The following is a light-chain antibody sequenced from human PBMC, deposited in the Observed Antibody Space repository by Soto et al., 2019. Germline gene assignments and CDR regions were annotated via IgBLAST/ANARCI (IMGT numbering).Light chain of an antibody. V-gene: IGLV1-40*01. J-gene: IGLJ2*01. CDR3: PSFATGLRWV. CDR1: SSNIGAGFD. CDR2: ANT. Sequence: QSVLTQPPSVSGAPGQRVTISCIGSSSNIGAGFDVNWYQQLPGTAPKLLIYANTNRPSGVPDRFSGSKSGTSASLAIPGLEAEDGGYYSSPSFATGLRWVFPGGT.